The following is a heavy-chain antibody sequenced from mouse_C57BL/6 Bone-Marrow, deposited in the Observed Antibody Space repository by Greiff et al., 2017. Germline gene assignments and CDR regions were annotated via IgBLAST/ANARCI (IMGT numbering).Heavy chain of an antibody. CDR2: IWRGGST. J-gene: IGHJ3*01. Sequence: QVQLKQSGPGLVQPSQSLSITCTVSGFSLTSYGVHWVRQSPGKGLEWLGVIWRGGSTDYNAAFMSRLSITQDNSKSQVFFKMNSLQADDTAIYYCAKNSLLAWFAYWGQGTLVTVSA. CDR1: GFSLTSYG. V-gene: IGHV2-5*01. CDR3: AKNSLLAWFAY.